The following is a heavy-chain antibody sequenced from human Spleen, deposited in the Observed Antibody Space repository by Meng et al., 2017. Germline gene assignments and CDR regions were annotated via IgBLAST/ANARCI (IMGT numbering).Heavy chain of an antibody. J-gene: IGHJ4*02. CDR1: GFTFSDYS. Sequence: QVQLVESGGGLVKPGRSLRLSCAASGFTFSDYSISWIRQAPGKGLEWISYISSSGNTKYYADSVKGRFTISRDNAKNSLYLQMNSLRAEDTAMYYCARDLLLVTTRHYFDYWGQGTLVTVSS. CDR2: ISSSGNTK. D-gene: IGHD4-17*01. CDR3: ARDLLLVTTRHYFDY. V-gene: IGHV3-11*01.